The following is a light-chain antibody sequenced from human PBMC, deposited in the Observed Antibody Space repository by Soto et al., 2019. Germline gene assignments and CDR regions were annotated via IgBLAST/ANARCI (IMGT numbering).Light chain of an antibody. J-gene: IGKJ2*01. V-gene: IGKV3-20*01. CDR3: QQYGSSPYT. Sequence: EIVLTQSPGTLSLSPGERATLSCRASQSIVRSYLAWYQHKPGQAPRLLIYGASNRATGIPDRFSGSGSGTDFTLTISRLEPEDFAVYYCQQYGSSPYTFGQGTKLVI. CDR2: GAS. CDR1: QSIVRSY.